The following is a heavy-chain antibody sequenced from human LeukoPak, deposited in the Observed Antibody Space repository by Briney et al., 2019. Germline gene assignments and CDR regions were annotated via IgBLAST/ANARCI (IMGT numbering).Heavy chain of an antibody. CDR1: GASISRYY. V-gene: IGHV4-59*13. J-gene: IGHJ4*02. D-gene: IGHD2-21*02. CDR3: ARGFGYYCGADCYQPLDS. CDR2: IYYSGTT. Sequence: SETLSLTCTVSGASISRYYWIWIRQPPGKGLEWIGYIYYSGTTNYNPSLKSRVSISVDTSNNQFSLNLTSVTAADTAVYYCARGFGYYCGADCYQPLDSWGQGTLVTVSS.